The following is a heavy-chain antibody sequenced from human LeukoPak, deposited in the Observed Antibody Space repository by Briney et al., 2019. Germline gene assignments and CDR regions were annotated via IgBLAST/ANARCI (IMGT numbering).Heavy chain of an antibody. CDR3: ARGEYDILTGYYPYYYYYMDV. Sequence: ASVKVSCKASGGTFSSYAISWVRQATGQGLEWMGWMNPNSGNTGYAQKFQGRVTITRNTSISTAYMELSSLRSEDTAVYYCARGEYDILTGYYPYYYYYMDVWGKGTTVTVSS. D-gene: IGHD3-9*01. CDR1: GGTFSSYA. V-gene: IGHV1-8*03. CDR2: MNPNSGNT. J-gene: IGHJ6*03.